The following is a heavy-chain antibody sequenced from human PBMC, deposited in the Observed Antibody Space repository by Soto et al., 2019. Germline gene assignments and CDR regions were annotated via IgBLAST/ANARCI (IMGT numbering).Heavy chain of an antibody. CDR1: GYTFTSDA. CDR3: ARGTYYYDSSGYYFQH. CDR2: INAGNGNT. D-gene: IGHD3-22*01. Sequence: ASVKLSCKGSGYTFTSDAGHWVRQAPGQRLEWMGWINAGNGNTKYSQKFQGRVTIPRDTSASTAYMELSSLRSEDTAVYYCARGTYYYDSSGYYFQHWGQGTLVTVSS. V-gene: IGHV1-3*01. J-gene: IGHJ1*01.